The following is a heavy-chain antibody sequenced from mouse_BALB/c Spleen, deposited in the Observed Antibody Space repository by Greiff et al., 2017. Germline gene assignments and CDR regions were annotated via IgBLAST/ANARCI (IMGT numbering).Heavy chain of an antibody. CDR3: TRGLRQSPYAMDY. J-gene: IGHJ4*01. CDR2: ISSGGSYT. D-gene: IGHD2-4*01. V-gene: IGHV5-6-4*01. Sequence: DVMLVESGGGLVKPGGSLKLSCAASGFTFSSYTMSWVRQTPEKRLEWVATISSGGSYTYYPDSVTGRFTISRDNAKNTLYLQMSSLKSEDTAMYYCTRGLRQSPYAMDYWGQGTSVTVSS. CDR1: GFTFSSYT.